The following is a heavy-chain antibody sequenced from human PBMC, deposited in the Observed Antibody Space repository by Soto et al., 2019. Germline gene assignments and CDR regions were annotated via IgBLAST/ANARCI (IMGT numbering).Heavy chain of an antibody. V-gene: IGHV3-9*01. CDR1: GFTFHEYA. Sequence: EVQLIESGGGWVQPGTSLRVSCAASGFTFHEYAMHWVRQAPGKGLEWVSGISSDGDTIAYADSVQGRFTVFRDNAKNSLYLQMNSLSAEDTALYYITKGGYDLIYYFGMDVWGQGTTVTVSS. CDR2: ISSDGDTI. CDR3: TKGGYDLIYYFGMDV. J-gene: IGHJ6*02. D-gene: IGHD5-12*01.